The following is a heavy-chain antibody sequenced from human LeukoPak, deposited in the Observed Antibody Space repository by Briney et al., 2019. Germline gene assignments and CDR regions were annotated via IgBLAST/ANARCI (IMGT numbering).Heavy chain of an antibody. CDR1: GFTFSSYA. J-gene: IGHJ6*03. V-gene: IGHV3-23*01. Sequence: LGGSLRLSCAASGFTFSSYAMSWVRQAPGKGLEWVSAISGNGLNTYYADSVKGWFTISRDNSKNTLYLQMNSLRAEDTAVYYCARDGLAARPQYYYYMDVWGKGTTVTVSS. CDR2: ISGNGLNT. D-gene: IGHD6-6*01. CDR3: ARDGLAARPQYYYYMDV.